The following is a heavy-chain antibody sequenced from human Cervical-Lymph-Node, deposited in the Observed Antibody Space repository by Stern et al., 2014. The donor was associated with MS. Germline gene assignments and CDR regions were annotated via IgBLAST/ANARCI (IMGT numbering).Heavy chain of an antibody. CDR2: IYPGDSDT. CDR3: ARHGYGDHLQTA. Sequence: EVQLVESGAEMKKPGESLKISCKGSGYDFTTYWLGWGRQMPGRGLELMGVIYPGDSDTRSSPSFEGQVTIPVDTSITTAYLQWSSLKASDSAMYYCARHGYGDHLQTAWGQGTLVTVS. D-gene: IGHD3-16*01. CDR1: GYDFTTYW. V-gene: IGHV5-51*01. J-gene: IGHJ5*02.